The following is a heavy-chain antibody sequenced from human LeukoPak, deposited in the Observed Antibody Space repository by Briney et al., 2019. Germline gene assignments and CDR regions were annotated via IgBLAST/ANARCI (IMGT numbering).Heavy chain of an antibody. Sequence: LSLTCTVSGGSISSSSYYWGWIRQPPGKGLEWVSYISSSGGTVYYADSVKGRFTISRDNAKNSLYLQMNSLRAEDTAVYYCARILSGYYSGLDYWGQGTLVTVSS. D-gene: IGHD3-22*01. CDR3: ARILSGYYSGLDY. CDR2: ISSSGGTV. J-gene: IGHJ4*02. V-gene: IGHV3-11*04. CDR1: GGSISSSSYY.